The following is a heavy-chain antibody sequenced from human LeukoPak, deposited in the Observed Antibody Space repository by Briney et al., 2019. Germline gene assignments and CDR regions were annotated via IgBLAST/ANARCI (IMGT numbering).Heavy chain of an antibody. J-gene: IGHJ4*02. CDR2: IYYSGST. D-gene: IGHD5-12*01. CDR1: GGSVSSGSYY. V-gene: IGHV4-61*01. Sequence: PSETLSLTCTVSGGSVSSGSYYWSWIRQPPGKGLEWLGYIYYSGSTNYNPSLKSRVTISVDTSKNQFSLKLSSVTAADTAVYYCARIDIVATHTLDYWGQGTLVTVSS. CDR3: ARIDIVATHTLDY.